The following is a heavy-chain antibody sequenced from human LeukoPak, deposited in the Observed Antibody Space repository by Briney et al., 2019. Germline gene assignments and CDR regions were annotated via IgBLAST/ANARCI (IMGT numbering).Heavy chain of an antibody. CDR3: ARHVLRRDWFDP. J-gene: IGHJ5*02. Sequence: SETLSLTCAVYGGSFSGYYWSWIRQPPGKGLEWIGEINHSGSTNYNPSLKSRVTISVDTSKNQFSLKLSSVTAADTAVYYCARHVLRRDWFDPWGQGTLVTVSS. CDR2: INHSGST. D-gene: IGHD2-15*01. CDR1: GGSFSGYY. V-gene: IGHV4-34*01.